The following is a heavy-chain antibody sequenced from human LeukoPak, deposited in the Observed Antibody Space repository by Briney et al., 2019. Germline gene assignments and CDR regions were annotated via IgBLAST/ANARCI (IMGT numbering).Heavy chain of an antibody. J-gene: IGHJ6*03. D-gene: IGHD3-16*02. CDR2: IYYSGST. Sequence: PSETLSLTCAVYGGSFSGYYWSWIRQPPGKGLEWIGYIYYSGSTNYNPSLKSRVTISVDTSKNQFSLKLSFVTAADTAVYYCARDWRRYTVGYYYYMDVWGKGTTVTVSS. V-gene: IGHV4-59*01. CDR3: ARDWRRYTVGYYYYMDV. CDR1: GGSFSGYY.